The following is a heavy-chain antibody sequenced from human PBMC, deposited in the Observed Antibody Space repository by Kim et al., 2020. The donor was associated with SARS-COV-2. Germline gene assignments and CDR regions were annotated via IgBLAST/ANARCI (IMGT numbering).Heavy chain of an antibody. V-gene: IGHV7-4-1*02. J-gene: IGHJ4*02. Sequence: ASVKVSCKPSGYTFTHYAMNWVRQAPGQGLEWMGWINTNNGNPTYAQGFTGRFVFSLDTSVSTAYLHISSLKGEDTAVYYCARYPASGDTSGYYFDYWGQGTLVTVSS. CDR1: GYTFTHYA. CDR2: INTNNGNP. D-gene: IGHD3-22*01. CDR3: ARYPASGDTSGYYFDY.